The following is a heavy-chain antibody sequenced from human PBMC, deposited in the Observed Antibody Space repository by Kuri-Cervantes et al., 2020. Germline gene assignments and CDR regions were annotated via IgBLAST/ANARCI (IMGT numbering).Heavy chain of an antibody. CDR1: GGSISSGGYS. D-gene: IGHD3-3*01. CDR3: ARGGRGDYDFWSGYYYYYYGMDV. Sequence: SCAVSGGSISSGGYSWSWIRQPPGKGLEWIGYIYHSGSTYYNPSLKSRVTISVDTSKNQFSLKLSSVTAADTAVYYWARGGRGDYDFWSGYYYYYYGMDVWGQGTTVTVSS. CDR2: IYHSGST. V-gene: IGHV4-30-2*05. J-gene: IGHJ6*02.